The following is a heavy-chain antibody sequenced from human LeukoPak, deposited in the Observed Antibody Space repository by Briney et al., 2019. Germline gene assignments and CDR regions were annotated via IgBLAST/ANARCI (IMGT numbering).Heavy chain of an antibody. CDR3: ARSLPVTAAGSNWFDP. D-gene: IGHD6-13*01. V-gene: IGHV4-34*12. J-gene: IGHJ5*02. Sequence: SETLSLTCAVYGGSFTDYYWSWIRQPPGRGLEWIGEIIHGGSATYNPSLRSRVTISTDASKNQFFLRLHSVTAADTAVYYCARSLPVTAAGSNWFDPWGQGTLVTVSS. CDR1: GGSFTDYY. CDR2: IIHGGSA.